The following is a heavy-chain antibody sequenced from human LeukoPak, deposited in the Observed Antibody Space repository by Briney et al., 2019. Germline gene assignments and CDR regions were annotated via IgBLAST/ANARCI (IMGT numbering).Heavy chain of an antibody. D-gene: IGHD5-24*01. CDR1: GFTFSSYA. Sequence: PGGSLRLSCAASGFTFSSYAMHWVRQAPGKGLEWVAVISYDGSNKYYADSVRGRFTISRDNSKNTLYLQMNSLRAEDTAVYYCARDRRDGFGNAFDIWGQGTMVTVSS. CDR3: ARDRRDGFGNAFDI. V-gene: IGHV3-30-3*01. J-gene: IGHJ3*02. CDR2: ISYDGSNK.